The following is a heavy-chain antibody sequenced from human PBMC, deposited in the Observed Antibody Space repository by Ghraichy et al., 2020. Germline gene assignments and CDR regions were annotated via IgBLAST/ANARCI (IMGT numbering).Heavy chain of an antibody. CDR2: IHYSGST. CDR3: ARSRGYGGNSFADY. J-gene: IGHJ4*02. CDR1: GGSISSYY. D-gene: IGHD4-23*01. V-gene: IGHV4-59*01. Sequence: SETLSLTCTVSGGSISSYYWSWIRQPPGKGLEWVGYIHYSGSTNYHPSLKRRVTISVDTSEKQFSLKLSSVTAADTAVYYGARSRGYGGNSFADYWGQGTLVTVSS.